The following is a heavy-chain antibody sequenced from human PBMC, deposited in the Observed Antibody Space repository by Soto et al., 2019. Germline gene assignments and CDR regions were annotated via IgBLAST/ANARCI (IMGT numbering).Heavy chain of an antibody. J-gene: IGHJ3*02. CDR2: IIPIFGTA. Sequence: GQGLEWMGGIIPIFGTANYAQKFQGRVTITADESTSTAYMELSSLRSEDTAVYYCARVSSSGSRTAFDIWGKGTMDTVS. CDR3: ARVSSSGSRTAFDI. V-gene: IGHV1-69*01. D-gene: IGHD3-10*01.